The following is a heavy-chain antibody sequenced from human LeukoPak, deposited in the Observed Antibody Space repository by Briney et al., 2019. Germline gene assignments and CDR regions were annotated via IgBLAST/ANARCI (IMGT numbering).Heavy chain of an antibody. CDR2: ITGSGGST. CDR1: GFTFSSYA. CDR3: AKDRGVAVASWYHY. D-gene: IGHD6-19*01. Sequence: GGSLRLSCAASGFTFSSYAMSWVRQAPGKGLEWVSAITGSGGSTYYADSVKGRFTISRDNSKNTLYLQVNSLRAEDTAVYYCAKDRGVAVASWYHYWGQGTLVIASS. V-gene: IGHV3-23*01. J-gene: IGHJ4*02.